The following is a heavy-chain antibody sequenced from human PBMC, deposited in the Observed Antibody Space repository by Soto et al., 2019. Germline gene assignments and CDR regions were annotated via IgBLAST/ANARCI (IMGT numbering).Heavy chain of an antibody. J-gene: IGHJ1*01. CDR3: AKPLAAMVTAEYFQH. CDR1: GFTFSSYA. V-gene: IGHV3-23*01. D-gene: IGHD5-18*01. Sequence: GGSLRLSCAASGFTFSSYAMSWVRQAPGKGLEWVSAISGSGGSTYYADSVKGRFTISRDNSKNTLYLQMNSLRAEDTAVYYCAKPLAAMVTAEYFQHWGQGTLVTVSS. CDR2: ISGSGGST.